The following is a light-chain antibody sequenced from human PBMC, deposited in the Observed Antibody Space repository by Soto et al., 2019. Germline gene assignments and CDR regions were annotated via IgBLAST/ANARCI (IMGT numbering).Light chain of an antibody. CDR1: QGTSDY. J-gene: IGKJ4*01. CDR3: QHFNAYPLT. Sequence: DIQLTQSPSFLSASVGDRITISCRASQGTSDYLAWYQQKPGKAPKLLIYGASTLQSGVPSRFSGSASGTEFSLTISSLQPEDFATDFCQHFNAYPLTFGGGTKLEIK. V-gene: IGKV1-9*01. CDR2: GAS.